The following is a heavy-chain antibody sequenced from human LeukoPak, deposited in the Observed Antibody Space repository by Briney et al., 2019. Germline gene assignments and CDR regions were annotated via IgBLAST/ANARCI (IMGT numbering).Heavy chain of an antibody. V-gene: IGHV4-59*01. J-gene: IGHJ4*02. CDR2: IYYSGST. CDR3: TSYYYDSSGYYNFDY. CDR1: GVSISSYY. Sequence: SETLSLTCTVSGVSISSYYWSWIRQPPGKGLEWIGYIYYSGSTNYNPSLKSRVTISVDTSKNQFSLKLSSVTAADTAVYYCTSYYYDSSGYYNFDYWGQGTLVTVSS. D-gene: IGHD3-22*01.